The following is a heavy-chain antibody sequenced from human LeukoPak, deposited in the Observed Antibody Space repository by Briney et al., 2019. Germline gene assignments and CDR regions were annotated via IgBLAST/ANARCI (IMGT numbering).Heavy chain of an antibody. CDR1: GYTFTGYY. Sequence: ASVKVSCKASGYTFTGYYMHWVRQAPGQGLEWMGWINPNSGGTNYAQEFQGRVTMTRDTSISTAYMELSRLRSDDTAVYYCARDVLLWFGELFYNWFDPWGQGTLVTVSS. D-gene: IGHD3-10*01. CDR2: INPNSGGT. CDR3: ARDVLLWFGELFYNWFDP. V-gene: IGHV1-2*02. J-gene: IGHJ5*02.